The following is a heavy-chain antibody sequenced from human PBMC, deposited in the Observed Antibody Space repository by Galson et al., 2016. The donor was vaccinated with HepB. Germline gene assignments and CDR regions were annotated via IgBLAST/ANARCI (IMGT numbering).Heavy chain of an antibody. Sequence: SVKVSCKVSGYTLIQLSMHWVRQARGKGLEWMGGFNPETGETVYSPKFQGRVSVTEAASANTVYMELYSLTSDDTAVYYCATDTPIGRGVHVNYDYYVLDVWGPGTTVTVSS. CDR3: ATDTPIGRGVHVNYDYYVLDV. CDR2: FNPETGET. CDR1: GYTLIQLS. V-gene: IGHV1-24*01. J-gene: IGHJ6*02. D-gene: IGHD3-10*01.